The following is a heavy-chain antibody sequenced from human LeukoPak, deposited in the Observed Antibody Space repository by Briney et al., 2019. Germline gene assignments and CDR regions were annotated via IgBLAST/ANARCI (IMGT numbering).Heavy chain of an antibody. CDR2: ISGTGDSP. CDR1: GFTFRSYA. CDR3: AKDIGWFDP. Sequence: PGGSLRLSCAASGFTFRSYAMNWVRQAPGKGLEWVSAISGTGDSPHYADSVKGRFTISRDNSKNTLYLQMHSLRAEDTAFYYCAKDIGWFDPWGQGTLVTVSS. V-gene: IGHV3-23*01. J-gene: IGHJ5*02.